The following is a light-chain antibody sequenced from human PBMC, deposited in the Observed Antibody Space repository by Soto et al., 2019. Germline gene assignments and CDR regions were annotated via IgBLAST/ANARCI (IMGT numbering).Light chain of an antibody. CDR2: DNN. V-gene: IGLV1-51*01. CDR1: SANIGENY. J-gene: IGLJ2*01. CDR3: GSWDNSLTAGV. Sequence: QSVLTQPPSVSAAPGQKVSISSSGSSANIGENYVSWYQQFPGTAPKLLIYDNNKRPSGIPDRFSGSKSGTSATLGIAGLQPRDEADYHCGSWDNSLTAGVFGGGTKLTVL.